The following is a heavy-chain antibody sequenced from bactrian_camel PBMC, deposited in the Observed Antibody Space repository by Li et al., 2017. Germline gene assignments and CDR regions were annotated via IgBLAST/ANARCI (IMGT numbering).Heavy chain of an antibody. CDR1: GFTFSSYG. V-gene: IGHV3S10*01. CDR2: MYSDGAKI. Sequence: EVQLVESGGDLVQPGGSLKLTCAASGFTFSSYGMSWVRQVPGKGLEWVSGMYSDGAKIFYAESVKGRFTISRDNAKNAVYLQMSSLKPEDTAMYYCGVYDAYGGRCSFREDFYDYWGPGTQVTVS. D-gene: IGHD6*01. J-gene: IGHJ4*01. CDR3: GVYDAYGGRCSFREDFYDY.